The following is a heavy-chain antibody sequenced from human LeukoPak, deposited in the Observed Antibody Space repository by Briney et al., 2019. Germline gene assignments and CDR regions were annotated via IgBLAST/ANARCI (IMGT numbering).Heavy chain of an antibody. CDR1: AYTFTSYG. CDR2: IIPIFGTA. CDR3: ARVVGIAVAEYYFDY. Sequence: VASVKVSCKASAYTFTSYGVSWVRQAPGQGLEWMGGIIPIFGTANYAQKFQGRVTITADESTSTAYMELSSLRSEDTAVYYCARVVGIAVAEYYFDYWGQGTLVTVSS. D-gene: IGHD6-19*01. J-gene: IGHJ4*02. V-gene: IGHV1-69*13.